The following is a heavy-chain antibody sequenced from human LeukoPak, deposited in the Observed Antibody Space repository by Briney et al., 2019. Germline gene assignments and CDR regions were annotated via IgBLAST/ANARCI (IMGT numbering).Heavy chain of an antibody. CDR1: GGSITSYY. CDR2: IYYSGST. CDR3: ASLTTVAQGYFDS. V-gene: IGHV4-59*08. Sequence: SETLSLTCTVSGGSITSYYWSWIRQPPGKGLEWIGYIYYSGSTNYNPSLKSRLTISVDASKNQFSLKLSSVTATDTAVYYCASLTTVAQGYFDSWGQGTLVTVSS. J-gene: IGHJ4*02. D-gene: IGHD4-23*01.